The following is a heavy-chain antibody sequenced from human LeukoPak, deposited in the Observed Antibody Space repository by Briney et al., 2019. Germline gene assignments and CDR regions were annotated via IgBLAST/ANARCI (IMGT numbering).Heavy chain of an antibody. CDR2: LYTAGDT. V-gene: IGHV3-53*01. Sequence: GGSLRLSCAASGFTFDDYGMSWVRQAPGKGLEWVSVLYTAGDTYYADSVKGRFTISRDNSKNTLSLQMNSLRPDDTALYYCAGGQMFTSGGFESWGQGALVTVSS. CDR1: GFTFDDYG. J-gene: IGHJ4*02. D-gene: IGHD6-19*01. CDR3: AGGQMFTSGGFES.